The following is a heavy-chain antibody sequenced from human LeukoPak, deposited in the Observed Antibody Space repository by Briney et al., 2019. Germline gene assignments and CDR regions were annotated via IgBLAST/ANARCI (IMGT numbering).Heavy chain of an antibody. J-gene: IGHJ4*02. CDR1: GYTFTDYY. V-gene: IGHV1-69-2*01. CDR2: VDPEDGET. CDR3: ANTRISGSNFDY. D-gene: IGHD3-10*01. Sequence: ASVKISCKVSGYTFTDYYMHWVRQAPGKGLEWMGLVDPEDGETIYAEKFQGRVTITADTSTDTAYMELSSLRSEDTAVYYCANTRISGSNFDYWGQGTLVTVSS.